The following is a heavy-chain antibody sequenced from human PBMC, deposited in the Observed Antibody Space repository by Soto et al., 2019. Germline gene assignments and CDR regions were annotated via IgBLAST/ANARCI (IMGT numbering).Heavy chain of an antibody. J-gene: IGHJ4*02. V-gene: IGHV3-23*01. CDR3: AKDLTTTVIPRIFHY. CDR1: GFTFSSYA. CDR2: ISGSGGSI. Sequence: GGSLRLSCAASGFTFSSYAMSWVRQAPEKGLEWVSGISGSGGSIFYADSVKGRFTISRDNSKNTLFLQMNSLRAEDTAVYYCAKDLTTTVIPRIFHYWGQGTLVTVSS. D-gene: IGHD4-17*01.